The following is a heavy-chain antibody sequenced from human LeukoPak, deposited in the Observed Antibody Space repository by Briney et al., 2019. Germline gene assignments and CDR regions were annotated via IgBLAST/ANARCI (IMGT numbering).Heavy chain of an antibody. J-gene: IGHJ4*02. CDR1: GFTFSSYG. V-gene: IGHV3-21*01. Sequence: PGGSLRLSCAASGFTFSSYGMHWVRQAPGKGLEWVSSISSSSSYIYYADSVKGRFTISRDNAKNSLYLQMDSLRAEDTAVYYCARAWGDTTGFDYWGQGTLVTVSS. CDR2: ISSSSSYI. D-gene: IGHD1-14*01. CDR3: ARAWGDTTGFDY.